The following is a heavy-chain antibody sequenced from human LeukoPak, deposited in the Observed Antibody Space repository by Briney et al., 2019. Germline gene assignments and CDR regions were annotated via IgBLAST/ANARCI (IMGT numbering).Heavy chain of an antibody. D-gene: IGHD6-13*01. CDR3: ARGSGWYEAGDFDY. V-gene: IGHV4-59*01. Sequence: SETLSLTYTVSGGSISSYYWSWIRQPPGKGLEWIGYIYYSGSTNYNPSLKSRVTISVDTSKNQFSLKLSSVTAADTAVYYCARGSGWYEAGDFDYWGQGTLVTVSS. CDR1: GGSISSYY. CDR2: IYYSGST. J-gene: IGHJ4*02.